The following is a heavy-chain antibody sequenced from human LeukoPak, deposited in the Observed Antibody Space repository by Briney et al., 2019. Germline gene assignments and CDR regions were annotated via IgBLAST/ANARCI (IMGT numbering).Heavy chain of an antibody. D-gene: IGHD3-16*01. V-gene: IGHV3-30*18. Sequence: GGALRLSCAASGFTFSSYGMHWGRQAPGKGLEWVTGISDDGSNKYYADSVKGRFTISRDQSNNTLYLQMNSLRPEDTAVYYCAKDFGVEREVYHFDYWGQGTLVTVSS. CDR2: ISDDGSNK. CDR1: GFTFSSYG. J-gene: IGHJ4*02. CDR3: AKDFGVEREVYHFDY.